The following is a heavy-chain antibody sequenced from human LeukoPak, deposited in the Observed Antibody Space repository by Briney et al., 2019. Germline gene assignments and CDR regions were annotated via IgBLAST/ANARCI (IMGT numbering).Heavy chain of an antibody. CDR1: GFSFITYG. Sequence: GGSLRLSCAASGFSFITYGILWVRQAPGKGLEWVAFIRYDGSNRFYADSVRGRFTISRDNSKNTVYLQMNSLRAEDTAVYYCAKDRSMTTVTPFDNWGQGTLVAVSS. CDR2: IRYDGSNR. V-gene: IGHV3-30*02. CDR3: AKDRSMTTVTPFDN. D-gene: IGHD4-17*01. J-gene: IGHJ4*02.